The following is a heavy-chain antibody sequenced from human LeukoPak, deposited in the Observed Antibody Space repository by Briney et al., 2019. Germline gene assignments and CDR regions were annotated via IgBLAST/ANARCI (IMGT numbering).Heavy chain of an antibody. CDR1: GFTFTDHY. V-gene: IGHV3-72*01. J-gene: IGHJ4*02. CDR3: ARDDGYGYGY. D-gene: IGHD5-18*01. CDR2: VSNKAKSYTT. Sequence: AGSLSLSCAASGFTFTDHYMDWVRQAPGQGLEWVGRVSNKAKSYTTDYAASMKGIFTLSRDDSKTALYLQMNSLKTEDTAVYYCARDDGYGYGYWGQGTLVTVSS.